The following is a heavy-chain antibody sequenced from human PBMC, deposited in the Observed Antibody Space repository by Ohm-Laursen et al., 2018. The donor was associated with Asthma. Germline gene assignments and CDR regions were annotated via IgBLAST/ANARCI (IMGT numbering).Heavy chain of an antibody. Sequence: SLRLSCTASGFTFSSYGMHWVRQAPGKGLEWVAVIWYDGSNKYYADSVKGRFTISRDNSKNTLYLKMNSLRAEDTAVYYCAREDYDNDAFDIWGQGTMVTVSS. CDR2: IWYDGSNK. CDR3: AREDYDNDAFDI. J-gene: IGHJ3*02. V-gene: IGHV3-33*01. CDR1: GFTFSSYG. D-gene: IGHD3-22*01.